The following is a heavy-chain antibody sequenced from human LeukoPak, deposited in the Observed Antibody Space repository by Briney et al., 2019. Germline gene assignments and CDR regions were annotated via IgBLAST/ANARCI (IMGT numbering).Heavy chain of an antibody. V-gene: IGHV1-18*01. Sequence: ASVKVSCKASGYTFTSYGISWVRQAPGQGLEWMGWISAYNGNTNYAQKLQGRVTMTTDTSTSTAYMELRSLRSDDTAGYYCARGGYCSSTSCYPDNWFDPWGQGTLVTVSS. CDR2: ISAYNGNT. D-gene: IGHD2-2*01. CDR1: GYTFTSYG. CDR3: ARGGYCSSTSCYPDNWFDP. J-gene: IGHJ5*02.